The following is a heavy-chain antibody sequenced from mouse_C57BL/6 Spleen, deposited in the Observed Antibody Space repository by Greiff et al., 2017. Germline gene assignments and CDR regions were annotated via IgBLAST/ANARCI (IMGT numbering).Heavy chain of an antibody. Sequence: VQLQQSGAELARPGASVKLSCKASGYTFTSYGISWVKQRTGQGLEWIGEIYPRSGNTYYNEKFKGKATLTADKSSSTAYMELRSLTSEDSAVYFCARGTTVVARDSCGQGTSLTVSS. CDR3: ARGTTVVARDS. CDR1: GYTFTSYG. J-gene: IGHJ4*01. V-gene: IGHV1-81*01. CDR2: IYPRSGNT. D-gene: IGHD1-1*01.